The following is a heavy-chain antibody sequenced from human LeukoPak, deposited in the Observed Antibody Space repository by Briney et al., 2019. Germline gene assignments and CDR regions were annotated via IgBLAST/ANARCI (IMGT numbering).Heavy chain of an antibody. Sequence: GGSLRLSCAASGFTVRSNYMSWVRQAPGKGLEWVSVIYSGGSTYYADSVKGRFTISRDNSKNTLYLQMNSLRAEDTAVYYCARGGAHYYDSSGYYYPDAFDIWGQGTMVTVSS. V-gene: IGHV3-66*01. CDR1: GFTVRSNY. CDR2: IYSGGST. D-gene: IGHD3-22*01. J-gene: IGHJ3*02. CDR3: ARGGAHYYDSSGYYYPDAFDI.